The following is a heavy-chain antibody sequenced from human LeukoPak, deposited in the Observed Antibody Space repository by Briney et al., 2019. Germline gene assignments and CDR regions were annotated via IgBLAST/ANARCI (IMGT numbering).Heavy chain of an antibody. V-gene: IGHV4-59*01. D-gene: IGHD6-13*01. Sequence: SETLSHTCTVSGGSISSYYWSWIRQPPGKGLEWIGYIYYSGSTNYNPSLKSRVTISVDTSKNQFSLKLSSVTAADTAVYYCARTSSSWYYYWFDPWGQGTLVTVSS. CDR3: ARTSSSWYYYWFDP. J-gene: IGHJ5*02. CDR2: IYYSGST. CDR1: GGSISSYY.